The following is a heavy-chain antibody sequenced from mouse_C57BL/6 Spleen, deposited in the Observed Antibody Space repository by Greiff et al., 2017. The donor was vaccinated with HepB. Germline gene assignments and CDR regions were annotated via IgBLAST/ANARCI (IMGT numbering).Heavy chain of an antibody. CDR3: ARSLYYYGSSYSAY. V-gene: IGHV1-54*01. J-gene: IGHJ3*01. D-gene: IGHD1-1*01. CDR2: INPGSGGT. CDR1: GYAFTNYL. Sequence: VQLQQSGAELVRPGTSVKVSCKASGYAFTNYLIEWVKQRPGQGLEWIGVINPGSGGTNYNEKFKGKATLTADKSSSTAYMQLSSLTSEDSAVYFCARSLYYYGSSYSAYWGQGTLVTVSA.